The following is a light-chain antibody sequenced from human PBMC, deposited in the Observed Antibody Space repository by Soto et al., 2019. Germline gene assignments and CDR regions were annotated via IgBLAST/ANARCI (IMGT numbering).Light chain of an antibody. Sequence: DIQMTQSPSSLPASVGDRVTITCRASQSISSYLNWYQQKPGKAPKLLIYAASSLQSGVPSRFSGRGSGTEFTLTINNLQPEDVATYYCLQHYFYSWTFGQGTKVDI. J-gene: IGKJ1*01. CDR2: AAS. CDR1: QSISSY. CDR3: LQHYFYSWT. V-gene: IGKV1-17*02.